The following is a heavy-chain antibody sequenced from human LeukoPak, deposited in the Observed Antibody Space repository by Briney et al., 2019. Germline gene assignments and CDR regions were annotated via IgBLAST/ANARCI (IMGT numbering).Heavy chain of an antibody. CDR2: MNPDSSLT. D-gene: IGHD6-19*01. J-gene: IGHJ4*02. Sequence: SVKVSCKASGYTFISYDINWVRQAPGQGLEWMGWMNPDSSLTGYAQKFQGRVTMTRNTSINTAYMELSSLRSEDTAVYYCARDGSSGWAVDYWGQGTLVTVSS. CDR1: GYTFISYD. V-gene: IGHV1-8*01. CDR3: ARDGSSGWAVDY.